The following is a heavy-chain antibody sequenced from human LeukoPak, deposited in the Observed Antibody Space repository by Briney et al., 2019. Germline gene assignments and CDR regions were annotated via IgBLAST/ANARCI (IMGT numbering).Heavy chain of an antibody. V-gene: IGHV4-59*02. Sequence: SETLSLTCTVSGGSVSTYYWSWIRQPPGTGLEWIGYIYYTGTTNYNPSLNSRVTISVDTSKNQFSLRLRSVTAADTAVYYCARGGSSFDFWGQGALVTVSS. CDR2: IYYTGTT. J-gene: IGHJ5*01. CDR3: ARGGSSFDF. D-gene: IGHD6-6*01. CDR1: GGSVSTYY.